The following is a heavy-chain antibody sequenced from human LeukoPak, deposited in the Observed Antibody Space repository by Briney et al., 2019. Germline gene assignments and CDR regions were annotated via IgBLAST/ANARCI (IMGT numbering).Heavy chain of an antibody. Sequence: SQTLSLTCTVSGGSISSGDYYWSWIRQPPGKGLEWIGYIYYSGSTYYNPSLKSRVTISVDMSKNQFSLNLSSVTAADTAVYYCARLPQKRYMDVWGKGTTVTVSS. V-gene: IGHV4-30-4*08. CDR3: ARLPQKRYMDV. CDR1: GGSISSGDYY. CDR2: IYYSGST. J-gene: IGHJ6*03.